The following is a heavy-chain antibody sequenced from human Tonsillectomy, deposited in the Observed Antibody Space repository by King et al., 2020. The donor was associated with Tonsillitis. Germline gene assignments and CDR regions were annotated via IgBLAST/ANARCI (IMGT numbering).Heavy chain of an antibody. CDR3: ARRREYAGYHEYYFDY. V-gene: IGHV1-46*01. J-gene: IGHJ4*02. CDR1: GYNFMGYY. CDR2: LRPGDGIP. D-gene: IGHD2-2*01. Sequence: VQLVQSGAEVRKPGDSVKVSCKASGYNFMGYYINWVRQAPGEGLEWMGILRPGDGIPNYAAKFRGRVTMTRDTATTTVYLEVTTLTSEDTAIYYCARRREYAGYHEYYFDYWGQGTLVTVSS.